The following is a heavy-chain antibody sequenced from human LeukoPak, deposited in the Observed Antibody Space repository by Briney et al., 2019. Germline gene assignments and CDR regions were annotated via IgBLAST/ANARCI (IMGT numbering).Heavy chain of an antibody. CDR3: ARLIWSDRYCSGGSCLGFDY. Sequence: SQTLSLTCAISGDSVSSNSAAWNWIRRSPSRGLEWLGRTYYRSKWYNDYAVSVKSRITINPDTSKNQFSLQLNSVTPEDTAVYYCARLIWSDRYCSGGSCLGFDYWGQGTLVTVSS. CDR2: TYYRSKWYN. CDR1: GDSVSSNSAA. V-gene: IGHV6-1*01. D-gene: IGHD2-15*01. J-gene: IGHJ4*02.